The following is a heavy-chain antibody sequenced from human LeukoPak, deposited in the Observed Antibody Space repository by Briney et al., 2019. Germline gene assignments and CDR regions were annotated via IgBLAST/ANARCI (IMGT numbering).Heavy chain of an antibody. CDR3: ARSLGDYYYYYGMDV. CDR1: GRSISSGGYS. V-gene: IGHV4-30-2*01. Sequence: SQTLSLTCAVSGRSISSGGYSWSWIRQPPGKGLEWIGYIYHSGSTYYNPSLKSRVTISVDRSKNQFSLKLSSVTAADTAVYYCARSLGDYYYYYGMDVWGQGTTVTVSS. J-gene: IGHJ6*02. CDR2: IYHSGST.